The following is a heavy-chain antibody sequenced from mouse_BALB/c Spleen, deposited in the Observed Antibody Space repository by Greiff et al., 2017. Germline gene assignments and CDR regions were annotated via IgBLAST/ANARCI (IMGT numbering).Heavy chain of an antibody. D-gene: IGHD3-2*01. CDR2: ISYSGST. CDR1: GYSITSDYA. V-gene: IGHV3-2*02. CDR3: ARDRAY. Sequence: VQLKESGPGLVKPSQSLSLTCTVTGYSITSDYAWNWIRQFPGNKLEWMGYISYSGSTSYNPSLKSRISITRDTSKNQFFLQLNSVTTEDTATYYCARDRAYWGQGTLVTVSA. J-gene: IGHJ3*01.